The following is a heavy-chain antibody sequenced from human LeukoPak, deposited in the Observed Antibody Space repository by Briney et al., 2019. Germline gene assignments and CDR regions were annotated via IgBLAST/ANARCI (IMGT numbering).Heavy chain of an antibody. CDR2: IYYSGST. J-gene: IGHJ4*02. D-gene: IGHD3-3*01. CDR3: ARIYDFWSGYLDY. Sequence: SETLSLTCTVSGGSISSSSYYWGWIRQPPGKGLEWIGGIYYSGSTYYNPSLKSRVTISVDTSKNQFSLKLSSVTAADTAVYYCARIYDFWSGYLDYWGQGTLVTVSS. CDR1: GGSISSSSYY. V-gene: IGHV4-39*01.